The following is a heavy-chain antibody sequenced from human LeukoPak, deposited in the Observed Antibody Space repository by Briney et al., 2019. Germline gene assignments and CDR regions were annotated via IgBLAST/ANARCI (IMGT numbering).Heavy chain of an antibody. Sequence: EGSLRLSCAASGFTFNSFWMSWVRQAPGKGLEWVANIKQDGSEKYYVDSVKGRFTISRDNAKNSLYLQMNSLRAEDTAVYYCASLVGATTFDYWGQGTLVTVSS. D-gene: IGHD1-26*01. CDR2: IKQDGSEK. V-gene: IGHV3-7*01. CDR1: GFTFNSFW. CDR3: ASLVGATTFDY. J-gene: IGHJ4*02.